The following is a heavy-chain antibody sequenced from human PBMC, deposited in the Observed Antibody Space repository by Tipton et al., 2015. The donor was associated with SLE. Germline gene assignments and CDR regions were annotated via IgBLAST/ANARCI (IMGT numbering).Heavy chain of an antibody. J-gene: IGHJ4*02. CDR2: ISINGART. D-gene: IGHD3-10*01. CDR3: AKGEIPAMDLYYYNY. Sequence: SLRLSCTASGFTFSSFAMTWVRQAPGKGLEWVSSISINGARTYYADSVKGRFTISRDNSRDTLYLQMDSLRVDDTALFYCAKGEIPAMDLYYYNYWGQGTLVTVS. V-gene: IGHV3-23*01. CDR1: GFTFSSFA.